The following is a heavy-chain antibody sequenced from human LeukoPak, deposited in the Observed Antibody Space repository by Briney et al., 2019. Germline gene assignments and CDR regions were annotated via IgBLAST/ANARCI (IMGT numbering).Heavy chain of an antibody. J-gene: IGHJ4*02. D-gene: IGHD3-3*01. CDR3: ARGDFWSGYYD. CDR2: IYYSGST. Sequence: SETLSLTCTVSGGSISSYYWSWIRQPPGKGLEWIGYIYYSGSTNYNPSLKSRVTISVDTPKNQFSLKLSSVTAADTAVYYCARGDFWSGYYDWGQGTLVTVSS. CDR1: GGSISSYY. V-gene: IGHV4-59*01.